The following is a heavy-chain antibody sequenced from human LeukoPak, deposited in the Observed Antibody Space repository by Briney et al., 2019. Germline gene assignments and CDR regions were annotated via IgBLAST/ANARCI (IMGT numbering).Heavy chain of an antibody. V-gene: IGHV1-18*01. D-gene: IGHD3-22*01. Sequence: GASVKVSGKASGYTFTSYGISWVRQAPGKGLEWMGWISAYNGNTNYAQKLQGRVTMTTDTSTSTAYMELRSLRSDDTAVYYCARDSSYDSSGYLANWGQGTLVTVSS. J-gene: IGHJ4*02. CDR1: GYTFTSYG. CDR3: ARDSSYDSSGYLAN. CDR2: ISAYNGNT.